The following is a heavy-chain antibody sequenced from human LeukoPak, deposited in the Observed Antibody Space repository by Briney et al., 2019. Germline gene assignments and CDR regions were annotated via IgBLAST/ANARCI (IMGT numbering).Heavy chain of an antibody. Sequence: GGSLRLSCAASGFTFSSYAMHWVRQAPGKGLEWVAVISYDGSNKYYADSVKGRFTISRDNSKNTLYLQMNSLRAEDTAVYYCATGEQWLVTAGLGYWGQGTLVTVSS. J-gene: IGHJ4*02. CDR2: ISYDGSNK. CDR3: ATGEQWLVTAGLGY. D-gene: IGHD6-19*01. CDR1: GFTFSSYA. V-gene: IGHV3-30-3*01.